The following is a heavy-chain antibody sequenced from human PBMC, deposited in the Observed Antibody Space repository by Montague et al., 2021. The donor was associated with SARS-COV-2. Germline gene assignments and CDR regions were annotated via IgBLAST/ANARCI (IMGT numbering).Heavy chain of an antibody. CDR2: TNHGGST. V-gene: IGHV4-34*01. J-gene: IGHJ4*02. CDR1: GGSFNDYY. CDR3: ARGHQGVAMIVVVMIGAEYYSAY. Sequence: SETLSLTCAVYGGSFNDYYWSWIRQPPGKGLEWIGETNHGGSTNYSPSLKSRVTISADTSKNQFSLKLKSVTAADTANYYCARGHQGVAMIVVVMIGAEYYSAYWGQGNIVTVTS. D-gene: IGHD3-22*01.